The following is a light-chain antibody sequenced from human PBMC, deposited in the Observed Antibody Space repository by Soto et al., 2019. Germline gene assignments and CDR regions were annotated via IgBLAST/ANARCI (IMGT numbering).Light chain of an antibody. CDR2: KAS. CDR1: QSVDSW. Sequence: DIPMTQSPSTLSASIGDRVTITCRTSQSVDSWLAWYQQKPGKAPKLLIYKASSLQTGVPSRFSGSGSGTEFTLPISSLQPDDFATYYCQHYNDYSRMFGQGTKVEI. V-gene: IGKV1-5*03. J-gene: IGKJ1*01. CDR3: QHYNDYSRM.